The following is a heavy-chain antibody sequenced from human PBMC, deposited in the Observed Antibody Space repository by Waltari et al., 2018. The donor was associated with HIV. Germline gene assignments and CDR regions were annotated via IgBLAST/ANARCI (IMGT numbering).Heavy chain of an antibody. CDR1: GVSLTGYY. D-gene: IGHD6-19*01. V-gene: IGHV4-34*02. CDR2: MKCCHATA. Sequence: QVHLQQWGPGLLKPSETLSLSCAVHGVSLTGYYWTWLRQSPGKGLEWLGDMKCCHATARYQPSLHSRATISLDPSKNQVSLRLTSVTAADTAIYYCVRGQDDLRDGLYWFHGWDVWGPGTPVTVSS. CDR3: VRGQDDLRDGLYWFHGWDV. J-gene: IGHJ1*01.